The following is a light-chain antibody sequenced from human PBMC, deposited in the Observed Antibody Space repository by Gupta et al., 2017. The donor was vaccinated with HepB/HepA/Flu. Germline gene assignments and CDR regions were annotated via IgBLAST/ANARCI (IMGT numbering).Light chain of an antibody. J-gene: IGKJ2*01. CDR2: GAS. V-gene: IGKV3-15*01. CDR1: QSVRSN. CDR3: QQHNNWPPDT. Sequence: EIMMTQSPATLSVSPGERATLSCRASQSVRSNLAWNQRKPGQAPRLRTYGASARATGIPARFSGSGSGTKFSLTISSLQSEDSAVYYCQQHNNWPPDTFGQGTNLEIK.